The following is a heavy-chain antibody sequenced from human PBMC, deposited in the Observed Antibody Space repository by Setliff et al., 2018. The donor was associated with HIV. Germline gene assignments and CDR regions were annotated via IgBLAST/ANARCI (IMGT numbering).Heavy chain of an antibody. J-gene: IGHJ4*02. CDR3: ARPSLGIGGGSIFDF. V-gene: IGHV4-39*01. Sequence: SETLSLTCTVSGASFSRGSYYWGWVRQSPGKGLEWIGNIHYSGSIYYNPSLKSRVTISVDTSKNQFALRLSSVTAADTAVYHCARPSLGIGGGSIFDFWGQGIQVTVSS. D-gene: IGHD3-3*01. CDR2: IHYSGSI. CDR1: GASFSRGSYY.